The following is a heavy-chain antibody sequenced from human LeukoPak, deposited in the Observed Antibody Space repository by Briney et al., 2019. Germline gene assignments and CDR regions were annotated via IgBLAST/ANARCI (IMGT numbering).Heavy chain of an antibody. CDR1: GYTFTGYY. D-gene: IGHD4-11*01. J-gene: IGHJ5*02. V-gene: IGHV1-2*02. Sequence: ASVKVSCKASGYTFTGYYMHWVRQAPGQGLEWMGWINPNSGGTNYAQKFQGRVTMTRNTSISTAYMELSRLRSDDTAVYYCAREEGTTDWFDPRGQGTLVTVSS. CDR2: INPNSGGT. CDR3: AREEGTTDWFDP.